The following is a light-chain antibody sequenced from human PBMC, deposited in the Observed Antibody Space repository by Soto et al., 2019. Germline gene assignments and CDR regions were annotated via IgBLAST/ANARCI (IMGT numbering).Light chain of an antibody. J-gene: IGKJ5*01. Sequence: IQMTQSPSSVSASVGDRVTITCRASQGISTWLAWYQQKAGKAPNLLIYGASNLHSGVPSRFSGSGSGTNFTLTISSLQPEDFATCYCQQANSFPITFGQRTRLEIK. CDR3: QQANSFPIT. CDR2: GAS. V-gene: IGKV1-12*01. CDR1: QGISTW.